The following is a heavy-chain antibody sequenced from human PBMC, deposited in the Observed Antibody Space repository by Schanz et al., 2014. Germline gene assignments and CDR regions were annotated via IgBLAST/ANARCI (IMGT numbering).Heavy chain of an antibody. V-gene: IGHV3-66*01. J-gene: IGHJ6*02. CDR3: ARGYSSSMDV. Sequence: EVQLVESGGGLVKPGGSLSLSCAASGFTVSIHYMSWVRQAPGKGLEWVSVIYSGGSTYYADSVKGRFTISRDNSKNTLYLQMNSLRAEDTAVYYCARGYSSSMDVWGQGTTVTVSS. CDR2: IYSGGST. CDR1: GFTVSIHY. D-gene: IGHD6-6*01.